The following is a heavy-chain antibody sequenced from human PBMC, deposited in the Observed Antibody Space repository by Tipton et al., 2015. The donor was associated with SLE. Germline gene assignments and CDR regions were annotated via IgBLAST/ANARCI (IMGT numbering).Heavy chain of an antibody. CDR2: IWYDGSEK. V-gene: IGHV3-33*08. Sequence: SLRLSCAASGFTVSSNYMNWVRQAPGKGLEWVAVIWYDGSEKYYADSVKGRFTISRDNSKNTLYLQMNSLRAEDTAVYYCARTADCSRTSCYTGGGYFQHWGQGTLVTVSS. CDR3: ARTADCSRTSCYTGGGYFQH. D-gene: IGHD2-2*02. CDR1: GFTVSSNY. J-gene: IGHJ1*01.